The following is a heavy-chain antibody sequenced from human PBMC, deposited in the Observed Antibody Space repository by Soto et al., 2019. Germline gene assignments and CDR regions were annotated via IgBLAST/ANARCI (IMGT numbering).Heavy chain of an antibody. Sequence: PGGSLRLSCAASGFTFSGSAMHWVRQASGKGLEWVGRIRSKANSYATAYAASVKGRFTISRDDSKNTAYLQMNSLKTEDTAVYYCTRRWDIVVVPAAIEYYYGMDVWGQGTTVTVSS. V-gene: IGHV3-73*01. CDR2: IRSKANSYAT. CDR3: TRRWDIVVVPAAIEYYYGMDV. CDR1: GFTFSGSA. J-gene: IGHJ6*02. D-gene: IGHD2-2*01.